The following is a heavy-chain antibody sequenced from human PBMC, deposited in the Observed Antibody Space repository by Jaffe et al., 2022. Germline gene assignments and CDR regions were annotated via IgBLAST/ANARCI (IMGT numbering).Heavy chain of an antibody. CDR2: IDWDDDK. V-gene: IGHV2-70*20. Sequence: QVTLRESGPALVKPTQTLTLTCTFSGFSLSTSGMCVSWVRQPPGKALEWLALIDWDDDKYYSTSLKTRLTISKDTSKNQVVLTMTNMDPVDTATYYCARIPDYGGNLDHAFDIWGQGTMVTVSS. CDR1: GFSLSTSGMC. J-gene: IGHJ3*02. D-gene: IGHD4-17*01. CDR3: ARIPDYGGNLDHAFDI.